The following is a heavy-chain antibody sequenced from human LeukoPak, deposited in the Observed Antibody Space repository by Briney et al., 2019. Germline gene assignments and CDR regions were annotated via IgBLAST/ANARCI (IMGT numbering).Heavy chain of an antibody. Sequence: GGSLRLSCAVSGFTFSQYWMAWVRQAPGKGPEWVANIKQDGSDNYYADSVKGRFTISRDNAKNSLHLQMSSLRAEDTALYYCARGYYDILTGYYPTPYDQWGQGTLVTVSS. CDR3: ARGYYDILTGYYPTPYDQ. CDR1: GFTFSQYW. D-gene: IGHD3-9*01. V-gene: IGHV3-7*01. CDR2: IKQDGSDN. J-gene: IGHJ4*02.